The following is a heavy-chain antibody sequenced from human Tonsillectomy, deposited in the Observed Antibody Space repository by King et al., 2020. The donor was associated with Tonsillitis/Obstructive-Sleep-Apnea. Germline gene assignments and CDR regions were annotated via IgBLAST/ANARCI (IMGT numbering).Heavy chain of an antibody. V-gene: IGHV4-59*08. CDR2: IYYSGST. CDR3: ARHYNVYNWFDP. Sequence: VQLQESGPGLVKPSETLSLTCTVSGGSISSYYWSWIRQPPGKGLEWIGYIYYSGSTNYNPSLKSRVTISVDTSRNQFSLRLNSVTAADTAVYYCARHYNVYNWFDPWGQGTLVTVSS. CDR1: GGSISSYY. J-gene: IGHJ5*02. D-gene: IGHD1-14*01.